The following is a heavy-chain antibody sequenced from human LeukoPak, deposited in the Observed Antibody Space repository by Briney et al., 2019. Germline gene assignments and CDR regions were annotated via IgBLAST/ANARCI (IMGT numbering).Heavy chain of an antibody. CDR3: ARTVVVAAYYFDY. V-gene: IGHV3-7*01. J-gene: IGHJ4*02. CDR1: GFTFSSYW. D-gene: IGHD2-15*01. CDR2: IKQDGSEK. Sequence: GGSLRLSCAASGFTFSSYWMSWVRQAPGKGLEWVANIKQDGSEKYYVDSVKGRFTISRDNAKNSLYLQVNSLRAEDTAVYYCARTVVVAAYYFDYWGQGTLVTVSS.